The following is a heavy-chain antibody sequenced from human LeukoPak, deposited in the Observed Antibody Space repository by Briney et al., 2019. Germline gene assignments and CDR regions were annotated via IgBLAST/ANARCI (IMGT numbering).Heavy chain of an antibody. V-gene: IGHV1-8*01. CDR2: MNPNSGNT. D-gene: IGHD5-18*01. CDR1: GYTFTSYD. Sequence: ASVKVSCKASGYTFTSYDINWVRQATGQGPEWMGWMNPNSGNTGYAQKFQGRVTMTRNTSISTAYMELSSLRSEDTAVYYCARGSVRIQLWAGQYYGMDVWGQGTTVTVSS. J-gene: IGHJ6*02. CDR3: ARGSVRIQLWAGQYYGMDV.